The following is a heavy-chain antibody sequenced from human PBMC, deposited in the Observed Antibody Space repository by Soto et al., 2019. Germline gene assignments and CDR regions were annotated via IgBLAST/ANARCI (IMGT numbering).Heavy chain of an antibody. CDR1: GFIFSNYA. V-gene: IGHV3-23*01. Sequence: EVQVSESGGGLVRPGGSLRLSCAASGFIFSNYAMNWVRQAPGKGLEWVSVIGGRGGSAYYADSVQGRFTISRDNSKNTPSLQMSSLTDDDTAIYYCVREGRGSFDFWGRGTMVTVSS. D-gene: IGHD5-12*01. CDR3: VREGRGSFDF. CDR2: IGGRGGSA. J-gene: IGHJ3*01.